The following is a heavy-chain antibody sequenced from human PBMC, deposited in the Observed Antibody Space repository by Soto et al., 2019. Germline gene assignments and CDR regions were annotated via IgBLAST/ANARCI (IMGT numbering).Heavy chain of an antibody. CDR2: IYYSGST. D-gene: IGHD3-22*01. CDR3: ARYPWRYYDSSGPQIDY. Sequence: SETLSLTCTVSGGSISSSSYYWGWTRQPPGKGLEWIGSIYYSGSTYYNPSLKSRVTISVDTSKNQFSLKLSSVTAADTAVYYCARYPWRYYDSSGPQIDYWGQGTLVTVSS. CDR1: GGSISSSSYY. J-gene: IGHJ4*02. V-gene: IGHV4-39*01.